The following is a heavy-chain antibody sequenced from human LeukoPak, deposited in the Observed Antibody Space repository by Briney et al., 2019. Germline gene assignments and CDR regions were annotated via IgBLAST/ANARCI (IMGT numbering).Heavy chain of an antibody. CDR1: GFTFDDYA. V-gene: IGHV3-9*01. Sequence: PGGSLRLSCAASGFTFDDYAMHWVRQAPGKGLEWVAVISWNSGSIVYADSVKGRFTISRDNAKNSLYLQMNTLSAEDTALYYCANARGWELLGYYFDYWGQGTLVTVSS. CDR3: ANARGWELLGYYFDY. D-gene: IGHD1-26*01. CDR2: ISWNSGSI. J-gene: IGHJ4*02.